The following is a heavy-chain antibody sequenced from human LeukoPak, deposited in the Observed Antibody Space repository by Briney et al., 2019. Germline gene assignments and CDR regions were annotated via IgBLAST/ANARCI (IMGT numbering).Heavy chain of an antibody. Sequence: SGGSLRLSCAASGFTFSDYYMSWIRQAPGKGLEWVSYISSSGSTIYYADSVKGRFTISRDNAKNSLYLQMNSLRAEDTAVYYCARGYYYGSGSPDAFDIWGQGTMVTVSS. CDR1: GFTFSDYY. CDR2: ISSSGSTI. CDR3: ARGYYYGSGSPDAFDI. D-gene: IGHD3-10*01. V-gene: IGHV3-11*04. J-gene: IGHJ3*02.